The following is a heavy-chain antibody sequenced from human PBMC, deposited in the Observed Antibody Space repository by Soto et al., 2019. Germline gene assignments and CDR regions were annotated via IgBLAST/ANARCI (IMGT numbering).Heavy chain of an antibody. D-gene: IGHD3-16*01. J-gene: IGHJ5*02. V-gene: IGHV4-34*01. CDR3: VRIRYQLPSSVLWLNP. CDR2: INHVGGT. CDR1: GGFLSESY. Sequence: PSETLSLTCAVYGGFLSESYWTWIRQPPGKGLEWIGEINHVGGTNYNPSLKSRVTMSVDTPQNQFSLRLISVTAADTAMYFCVRIRYQLPSSVLWLNPWGQGTLVTVSS.